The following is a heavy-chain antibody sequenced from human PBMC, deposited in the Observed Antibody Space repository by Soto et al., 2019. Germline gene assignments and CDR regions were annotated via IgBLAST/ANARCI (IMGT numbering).Heavy chain of an antibody. Sequence: PGGSLRLSCAASGFTFSSYSMNWVRQAPGKGLEWVSSISSSSSYIYYADSVKGRFTISRDNAKNSLYLQMNSLRAEDTAVYYCARDHVDYGDYPSLVDGMDVWGQGTTVTVSS. J-gene: IGHJ6*02. V-gene: IGHV3-21*01. CDR1: GFTFSSYS. CDR3: ARDHVDYGDYPSLVDGMDV. CDR2: ISSSSSYI. D-gene: IGHD4-17*01.